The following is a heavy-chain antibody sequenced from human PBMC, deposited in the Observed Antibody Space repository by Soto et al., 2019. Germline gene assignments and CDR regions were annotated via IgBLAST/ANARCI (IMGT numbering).Heavy chain of an antibody. CDR2: MHYGGST. J-gene: IGHJ5*01. V-gene: IGHV4-39*01. D-gene: IGHD6-13*01. CDR1: GASFRSSDYY. CDR3: ARPGYSSSWYWFDL. Sequence: PSETLSLTCTVSGASFRSSDYYWGWIRQPPNKGLEWIGRMHYGGSTFYNPSLKSRVTIYVDTSKNQFSLTLSSVTAEDTAVYYCARPGYSSSWYWFDLWGQGTSVTASS.